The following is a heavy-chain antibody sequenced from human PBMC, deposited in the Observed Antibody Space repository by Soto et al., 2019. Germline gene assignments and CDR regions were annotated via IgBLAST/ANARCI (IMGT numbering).Heavy chain of an antibody. CDR3: AGLLQGSSGWERWFDP. CDR1: GDSLTNNHW. D-gene: IGHD6-19*01. J-gene: IGHJ5*02. Sequence: QLQLRESGPGLVQPSGTLSLTCDVSGDSLTNNHWWSWVRQAPGKGLEWIGEIWHTGRPNYNPSLKSRVAISLDTSRNQISLKLTSVSAADTAVYYCAGLLQGSSGWERWFDPWGQGTLVTVSS. CDR2: IWHTGRP. V-gene: IGHV4-4*02.